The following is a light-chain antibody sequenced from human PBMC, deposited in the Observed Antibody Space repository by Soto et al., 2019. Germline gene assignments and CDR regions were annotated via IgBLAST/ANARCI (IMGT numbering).Light chain of an antibody. CDR1: QSVGST. CDR2: GAS. CDR3: QHYSNWFWT. V-gene: IGKV3-15*01. J-gene: IGKJ1*01. Sequence: EIVMTQSPDTLSVSPGEGATLSCRASQSVGSTLAWYQQRPGQAPRVLIYGASTRASGIPARFSGSGSGTEFTLTISSLQSEDFAVYYCQHYSNWFWTFGQGTKVEIK.